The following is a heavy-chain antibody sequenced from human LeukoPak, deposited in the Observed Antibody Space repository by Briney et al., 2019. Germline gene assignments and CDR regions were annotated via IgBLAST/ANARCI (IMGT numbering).Heavy chain of an antibody. J-gene: IGHJ3*01. D-gene: IGHD1-26*01. Sequence: SGPTLVKPTQTLTLTCTFSGFSLSTSGVSVGWIRQHPGKALAWLALLHWNVDKRYRQSLKRRLTITKDTSKQQVVLPRTTMDPVDTATYYSSHLGALDYDAFDVWGQGTMVTASS. CDR3: SHLGALDYDAFDV. V-gene: IGHV2-5*01. CDR2: LHWNVDK. CDR1: GFSLSTSGVS.